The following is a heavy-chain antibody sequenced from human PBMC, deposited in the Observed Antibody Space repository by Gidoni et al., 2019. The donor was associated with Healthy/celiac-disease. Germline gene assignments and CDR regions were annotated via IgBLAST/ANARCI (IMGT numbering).Heavy chain of an antibody. D-gene: IGHD3-9*01. CDR1: GFTFGDYA. V-gene: IGHV3-49*04. CDR2: IRSKAYGGTT. Sequence: EVQLVESGGGLVQPGRSLRLSCTASGFTFGDYAMSWVRQAPGKGLEWVGFIRSKAYGGTTEYAASVKGRFTISRDDSKSIAYLQMNSLKTEDTAVYYCTRDPTIYDILTGYHYYFDYWGQGTLVTVSS. J-gene: IGHJ4*02. CDR3: TRDPTIYDILTGYHYYFDY.